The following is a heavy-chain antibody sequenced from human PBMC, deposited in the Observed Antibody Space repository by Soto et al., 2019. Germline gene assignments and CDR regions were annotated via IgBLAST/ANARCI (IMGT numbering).Heavy chain of an antibody. D-gene: IGHD2-21*02. Sequence: PGGSLRLSCAASGFTFGDYAMHWVRQTPGKGLEWVALVSFDGTNQYYADSVKGRFTISRDNFKNTLFLQMHSLRAEDTALYYCARTLHGDSTGAFDYWGLGTLVTVS. J-gene: IGHJ4*02. V-gene: IGHV3-30-3*01. CDR1: GFTFGDYA. CDR2: VSFDGTNQ. CDR3: ARTLHGDSTGAFDY.